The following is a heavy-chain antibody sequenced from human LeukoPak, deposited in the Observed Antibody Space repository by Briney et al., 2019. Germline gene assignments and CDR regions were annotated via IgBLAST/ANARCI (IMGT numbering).Heavy chain of an antibody. J-gene: IGHJ3*02. CDR2: ISYDGSNK. Sequence: SCKASGYTFTSYAMHWVRQAPGKGLEWVAVISYDGSNKYYADSVKGRFTISRDNSKNTLYLQMNSLRAEDTAVYYCARTLTAADAFDIWGQGTMVTVSS. D-gene: IGHD6-13*01. V-gene: IGHV3-30-3*01. CDR3: ARTLTAADAFDI. CDR1: GYTFTSYA.